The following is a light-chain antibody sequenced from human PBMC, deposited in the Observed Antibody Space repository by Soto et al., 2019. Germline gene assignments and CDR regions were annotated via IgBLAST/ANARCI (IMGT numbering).Light chain of an antibody. CDR2: GES. CDR3: QQDYNPWT. CDR1: QSVSSSY. V-gene: IGKV3D-7*01. J-gene: IGKJ1*01. Sequence: MTQSPATVSVSPGERATLSCRASQSVSSSYLSWYQQKPGQAPRLLIYGESTRATGIPARFSGGGSGTDFTLTISSLQPEDFAVYYCQQDYNPWTFGQGTKVDIK.